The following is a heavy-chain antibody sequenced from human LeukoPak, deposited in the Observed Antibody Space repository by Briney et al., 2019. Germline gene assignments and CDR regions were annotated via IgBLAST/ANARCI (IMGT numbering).Heavy chain of an antibody. Sequence: PSETLSLTCTVSGGSMSPYHWSWIRQPPGKGLEWTGYIYYSGSTNYNPSLKSRVTISVDTSKNQFSLKLSSVTAADTAMYYCARAVSGRFDYWVQGTLVTVSS. J-gene: IGHJ4*02. CDR2: IYYSGST. CDR3: ARAVSGRFDY. D-gene: IGHD6-19*01. CDR1: GGSMSPYH. V-gene: IGHV4-59*08.